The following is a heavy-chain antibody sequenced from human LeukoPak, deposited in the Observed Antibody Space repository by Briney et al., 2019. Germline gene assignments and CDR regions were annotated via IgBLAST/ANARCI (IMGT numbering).Heavy chain of an antibody. J-gene: IGHJ4*02. Sequence: ASVKVSCKVSGYTLTELSMHWVRQAPGKGLEWMGGFDPEDGETIYAQKLQGRVTMTTDTSTSTASMELRSLRSDDTAVYYCARDGIAAHSVDYWGQGTLVTVSS. CDR3: ARDGIAAHSVDY. V-gene: IGHV1-24*01. D-gene: IGHD6-6*01. CDR2: FDPEDGET. CDR1: GYTLTELS.